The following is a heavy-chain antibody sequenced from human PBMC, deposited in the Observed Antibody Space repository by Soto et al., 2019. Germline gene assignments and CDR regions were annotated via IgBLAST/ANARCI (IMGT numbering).Heavy chain of an antibody. Sequence: QVQLVESGGGVVQPGRSLRLSCAGSGFTFSTYVMHWVRQAPGKGLEWVAVISSDGSTKYYADSVKGRFTISRDNSNNTLYLQMSSLRPEDTAVYHCATINLAVTTIDHWGQGTLVNVSS. D-gene: IGHD4-4*01. V-gene: IGHV3-30-3*01. CDR1: GFTFSTYV. J-gene: IGHJ4*02. CDR3: ATINLAVTTIDH. CDR2: ISSDGSTK.